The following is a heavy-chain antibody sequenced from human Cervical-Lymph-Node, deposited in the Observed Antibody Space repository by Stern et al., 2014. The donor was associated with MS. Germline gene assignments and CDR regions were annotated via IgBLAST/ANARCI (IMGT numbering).Heavy chain of an antibody. Sequence: EVQLVESGGDFVQPGGSLRLSCAASGFSFRGYDMTWVRQAPGKGLEWVSDINNRGGRTYYADSVKGRFTISRDNSKNTLYLQMNSLRAEDTAVYYCAKGDDYWGQGTLVTVSS. CDR1: GFSFRGYD. CDR2: INNRGGRT. CDR3: AKGDDY. V-gene: IGHV3-23*04. J-gene: IGHJ4*02.